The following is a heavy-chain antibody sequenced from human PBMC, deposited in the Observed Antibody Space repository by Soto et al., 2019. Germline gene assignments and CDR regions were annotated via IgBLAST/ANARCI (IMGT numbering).Heavy chain of an antibody. CDR2: IVVGSGNT. J-gene: IGHJ6*02. D-gene: IGHD1-1*01. CDR3: AADSQTAWVQLRPGDYYYGMDV. CDR1: GFTFTSSA. V-gene: IGHV1-58*01. Sequence: GASVKVSCKASGFTFTSSAVQWVRQARGQRLEWIGWIVVGSGNTNYAQKFQERVTITRDMSTSTAYMELSSLRSEDTAVYYCAADSQTAWVQLRPGDYYYGMDVWGQGTTVTLSS.